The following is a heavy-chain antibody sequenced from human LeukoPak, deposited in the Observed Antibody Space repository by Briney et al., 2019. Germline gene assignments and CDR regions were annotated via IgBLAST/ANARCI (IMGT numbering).Heavy chain of an antibody. D-gene: IGHD2-2*01. Sequence: GGSLRLSCAASGFTFSSYAMSWVRQAPGKGLKWVSAISDSGGTTYYVDSVKGRFTISRDNSKNTLYLQINSLRAEDMALYYCAKSSDGSTSFDQWGQGTLVTVSS. J-gene: IGHJ4*02. V-gene: IGHV3-23*01. CDR1: GFTFSSYA. CDR2: ISDSGGTT. CDR3: AKSSDGSTSFDQ.